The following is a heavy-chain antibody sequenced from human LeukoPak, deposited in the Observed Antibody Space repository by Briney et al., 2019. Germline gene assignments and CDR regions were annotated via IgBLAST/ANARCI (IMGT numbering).Heavy chain of an antibody. D-gene: IGHD6-13*01. CDR3: ARDRNSFGIASSSWSHDAFDM. J-gene: IGHJ3*02. Sequence: GGSLRLSCAASGFTFSSYGMHWVRQAPGKGLEWVAFIRYDGSNKYYADSVKGRFTISRDNSKNTLYLQMNSLRAEDTAVYYCARDRNSFGIASSSWSHDAFDMWGQGTMVTVSS. CDR2: IRYDGSNK. V-gene: IGHV3-30*02. CDR1: GFTFSSYG.